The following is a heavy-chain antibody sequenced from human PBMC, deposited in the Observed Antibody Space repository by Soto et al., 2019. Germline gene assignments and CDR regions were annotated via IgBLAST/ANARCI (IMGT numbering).Heavy chain of an antibody. CDR3: AEGSPSSRRLDP. CDR2: IIPIFGTA. J-gene: IGHJ5*02. V-gene: IGHV1-69*13. CDR1: GGTFSSYA. D-gene: IGHD6-6*01. Sequence: SVKVSCKAFGGTFSSYAITWVRQAPGQGLEWMGGIIPIFGTANYAQKFQGRVTINADESTSTAYMELSSLRSEDTAVYYCAEGSPSSRRLDPWGQGTLVTVSS.